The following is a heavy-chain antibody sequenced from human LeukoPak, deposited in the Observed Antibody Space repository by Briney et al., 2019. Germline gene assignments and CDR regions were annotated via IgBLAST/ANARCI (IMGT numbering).Heavy chain of an antibody. D-gene: IGHD3-10*01. CDR1: GGSISSGGYS. V-gene: IGHV4-30-2*01. CDR2: IYHSGST. CDR3: ARELWFGELLWFDP. J-gene: IGHJ5*02. Sequence: PSEILSLTCAVSGGSISSGGYSWSWIRQPPGKGLEWIGYIYHSGSTYYNPSLKSRVTISVDRSKNQFPLKLSSVTAADTAVYYCARELWFGELLWFDPWGQGTLVTVSS.